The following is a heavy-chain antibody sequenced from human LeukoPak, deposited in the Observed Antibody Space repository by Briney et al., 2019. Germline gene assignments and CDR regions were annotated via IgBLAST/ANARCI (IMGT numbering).Heavy chain of an antibody. CDR1: GFSVTSNY. CDR2: IYGGGST. V-gene: IGHV3-66*01. Sequence: GGSLRLSCAVSGFSVTSNYMTWVRQAPGKGLEWVSIIYGGGSTYYADSAKGRFSISRDNSKNTLYLQMNSLRAEDTAVYYCANMVVAATAWGQGTLVTVSS. D-gene: IGHD2-15*01. J-gene: IGHJ5*02. CDR3: ANMVVAATA.